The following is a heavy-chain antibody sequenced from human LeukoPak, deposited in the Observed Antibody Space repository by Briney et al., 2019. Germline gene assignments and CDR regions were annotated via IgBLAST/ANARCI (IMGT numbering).Heavy chain of an antibody. CDR2: INHSGGT. J-gene: IGHJ4*02. D-gene: IGHD5-12*01. V-gene: IGHV4-34*01. CDR1: GGSSSGYY. Sequence: SETLSLTCAVYGGSSSGYYRRWIRHPPGKGLEWSGEINHSGGTNYNPSLKSRVTMSVDTSNNQFSLNLSSVTAADTAVYYCARGTGVATTSRAFDYWGQETLVTVSS. CDR3: ARGTGVATTSRAFDY.